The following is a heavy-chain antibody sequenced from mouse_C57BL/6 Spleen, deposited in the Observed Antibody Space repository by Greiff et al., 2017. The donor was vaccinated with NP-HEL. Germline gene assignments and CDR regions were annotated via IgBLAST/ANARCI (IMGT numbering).Heavy chain of an antibody. CDR3: ARVGYYGSRDWYFDV. J-gene: IGHJ1*03. V-gene: IGHV1-76*01. CDR1: GYTFTDYY. D-gene: IGHD1-1*01. CDR2: IYPGSGNT. Sequence: QVQLKQSGAELVRPGASVKLSCKASGYTFTDYYINWVKQRLGQGLEWIARIYPGSGNTYYNEKFKGKATLTAEKSSSTAYMQLSSLTSEDSAVYFCARVGYYGSRDWYFDVWGTGTTVTVSS.